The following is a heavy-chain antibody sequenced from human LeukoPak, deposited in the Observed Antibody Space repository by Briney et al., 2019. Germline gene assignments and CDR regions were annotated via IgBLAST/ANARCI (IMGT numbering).Heavy chain of an antibody. Sequence: PGGSLRLSCAASGITFSDYYMSWIRQAPGKGLEWVSYISSSGTTIYYADSVRGRFTISRDNAKNSLYLQMNSLRAEDTAVYYCARVRDYYDSSGYYSEYFQDWGQGTLVTVSS. CDR1: GITFSDYY. CDR2: ISSSGTTI. CDR3: ARVRDYYDSSGYYSEYFQD. D-gene: IGHD3-22*01. V-gene: IGHV3-11*04. J-gene: IGHJ1*01.